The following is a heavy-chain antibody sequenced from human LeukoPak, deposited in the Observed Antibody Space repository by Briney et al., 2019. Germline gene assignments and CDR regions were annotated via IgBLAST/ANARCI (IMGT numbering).Heavy chain of an antibody. V-gene: IGHV4-34*01. CDR2: INHSGST. CDR3: ALGQIQPLDY. CDR1: GGSFSGYY. J-gene: IGHJ4*02. D-gene: IGHD3-16*01. Sequence: SETLSLTCAVYGGSFSGYYWSWIRQPPAKGLEWIGEINHSGSTNYNPSLQSLDTISVDTANNQYSVKLRPVTVAHTAVSYLALGQIQPLDYWGQGTLVTVSS.